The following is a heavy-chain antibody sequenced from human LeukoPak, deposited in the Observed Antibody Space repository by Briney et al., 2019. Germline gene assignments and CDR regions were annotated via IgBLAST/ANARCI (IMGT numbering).Heavy chain of an antibody. CDR1: GGSISNYY. V-gene: IGHV4-59*12. J-gene: IGHJ4*02. CDR3: ASGTDNKKLGY. Sequence: PSETLSLTCTVSGGSISNYYWRWIRQSPGKGLEWIGHISYSGFTKYSPSLKSRMLISLDTSKNQFSLRMSSVTAADTAVYYCASGTDNKKLGYWGQGTLVTVSS. D-gene: IGHD2-15*01. CDR2: ISYSGFT.